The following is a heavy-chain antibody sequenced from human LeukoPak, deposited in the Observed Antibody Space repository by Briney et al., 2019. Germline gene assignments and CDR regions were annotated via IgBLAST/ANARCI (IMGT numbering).Heavy chain of an antibody. D-gene: IGHD1-26*01. CDR1: GFTFSSYE. V-gene: IGHV3-48*03. Sequence: HPGGSLRLSCAASGFTFSSYEMNWVRQAPGKGLEWVSYISSSGSTIYYADSVKGRFTISRDNAKNSLYLQMNSLRAEDTAVYYCAKDYEPLVGVHRWGDWFDPWGQGTLVTVSS. J-gene: IGHJ5*02. CDR3: AKDYEPLVGVHRWGDWFDP. CDR2: ISSSGSTI.